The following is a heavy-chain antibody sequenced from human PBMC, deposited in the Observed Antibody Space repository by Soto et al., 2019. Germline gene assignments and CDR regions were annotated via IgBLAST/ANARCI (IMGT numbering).Heavy chain of an antibody. Sequence: GASVKVSCKASGYTFTSYYMHWVRQAPGQGLEWMGIINPSGGSTSYAQKLQGRVTMTTDTTTSTAYMELRSLRSDDTAVYYCARDPGYCTNGVCYTVYWGQGTLVTVSS. CDR3: ARDPGYCTNGVCYTVY. D-gene: IGHD2-8*01. CDR2: INPSGGST. J-gene: IGHJ4*02. V-gene: IGHV1-46*01. CDR1: GYTFTSYY.